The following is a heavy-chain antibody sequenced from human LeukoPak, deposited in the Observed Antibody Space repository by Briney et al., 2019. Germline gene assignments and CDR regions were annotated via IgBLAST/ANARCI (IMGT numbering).Heavy chain of an antibody. CDR3: ARAGRVGSSWYSYFDY. CDR1: GFTFSSYG. Sequence: GGSLRLSCAASGFTFSSYGMHWVRQAPGKGLEWVAVIWYDGSNKYYADSVKGRFTISRDNSKSTLYLQMNSLRAEDTAVYYCARAGRVGSSWYSYFDYWGQGTLVTVSS. J-gene: IGHJ4*02. CDR2: IWYDGSNK. D-gene: IGHD6-13*01. V-gene: IGHV3-33*01.